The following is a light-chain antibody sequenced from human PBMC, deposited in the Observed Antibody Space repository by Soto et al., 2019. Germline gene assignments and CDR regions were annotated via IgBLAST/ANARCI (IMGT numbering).Light chain of an antibody. CDR3: AAWDDSLNGRV. V-gene: IGLV2-14*01. J-gene: IGLJ1*01. CDR2: EVS. CDR1: SSDVGAYDY. Sequence: QSVLTQPASVSGSPGQSITISCTGTSSDVGAYDYVSWFQQYPGKAPKLMISEVSNRPSGVSDRFSGSKSANTASLTISGLQADDEADYYCAAWDDSLNGRVFGTGTKLTVL.